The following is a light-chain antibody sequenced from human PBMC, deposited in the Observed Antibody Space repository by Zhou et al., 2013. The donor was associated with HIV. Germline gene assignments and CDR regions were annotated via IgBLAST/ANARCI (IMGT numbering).Light chain of an antibody. V-gene: IGKV1-5*03. Sequence: DIQMTQSPSTLSASVGDRVTITCRASQSISNWLAWYQQKPGKAPNLLIYKASSLETGVPSRFSGSGSGTEFTLTISSLQPDDFATYYCQQCNSYSRTFGQGTKV. J-gene: IGKJ1*01. CDR2: KAS. CDR1: QSISNW. CDR3: QQCNSYSRT.